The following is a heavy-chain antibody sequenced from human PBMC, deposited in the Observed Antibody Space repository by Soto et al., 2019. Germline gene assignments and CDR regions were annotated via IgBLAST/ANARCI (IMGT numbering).Heavy chain of an antibody. Sequence: GGSLRLSCVSSGFPFSNYYMDWVRQAPGKGLEGVSVISGGEGNIHYADSVKGRFTISRDNAKNTLYLQMNSLRAEDTAVYYCARGIAAAGSANWFDPWGQGTLVTVSS. CDR3: ARGIAAAGSANWFDP. CDR1: GFPFSNYY. V-gene: IGHV3-21*01. D-gene: IGHD6-13*01. J-gene: IGHJ5*02. CDR2: ISGGEGNI.